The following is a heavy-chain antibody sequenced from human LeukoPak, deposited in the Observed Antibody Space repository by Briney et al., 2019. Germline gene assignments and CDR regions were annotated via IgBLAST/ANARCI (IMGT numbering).Heavy chain of an antibody. CDR3: AKGSAAGPSTSYYFDC. CDR1: RFTFDDYA. CDR2: ISWNSGSI. V-gene: IGHV3-9*01. Sequence: GGSLKLSCAASRFTFDDYAMHWVRQAPGKGLEWVSGISWNSGSIGYADSVKGRFTISRDNAKNSLYLQMNSLRAEDTALYYCAKGSAAGPSTSYYFDCWGQGTLVTVSS. D-gene: IGHD6-13*01. J-gene: IGHJ4*02.